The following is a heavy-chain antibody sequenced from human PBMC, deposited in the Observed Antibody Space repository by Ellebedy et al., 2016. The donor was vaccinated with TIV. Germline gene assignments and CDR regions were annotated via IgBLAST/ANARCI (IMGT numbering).Heavy chain of an antibody. CDR2: IYGGGNT. J-gene: IGHJ4*02. Sequence: GESLKISCAASGFTVSSNYMSWVRRAPGQGLGWVSVIYGGGNTDYAEHVEGRFTISRDNSKNTVYLQMNGLRTEDTAVYYCAVSYRSGWEFDYWGQGTLVTVSS. D-gene: IGHD6-19*01. CDR3: AVSYRSGWEFDY. CDR1: GFTVSSNY. V-gene: IGHV3-53*01.